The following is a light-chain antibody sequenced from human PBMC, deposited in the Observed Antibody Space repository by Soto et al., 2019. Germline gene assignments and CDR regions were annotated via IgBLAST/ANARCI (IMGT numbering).Light chain of an antibody. Sequence: QSALTQPASVSGSPGQSITISCTGTSSDVGAYNFVSWYQQHPGKVPKLMIFDVSSRPSGVSDRFSGSQSGNTASLTISGFQAEDEGDYYCSAYTSSSTHVFGSGTKVTVL. J-gene: IGLJ1*01. V-gene: IGLV2-14*03. CDR2: DVS. CDR3: SAYTSSSTHV. CDR1: SSDVGAYNF.